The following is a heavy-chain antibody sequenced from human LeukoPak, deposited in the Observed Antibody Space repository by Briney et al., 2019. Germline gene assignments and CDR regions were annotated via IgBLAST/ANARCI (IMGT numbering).Heavy chain of an antibody. J-gene: IGHJ4*02. CDR1: GFTFSSYA. Sequence: GGSLRLSCAASGFTFSSYAMHWVRQAPGKGLEWVAVISYDGSNKYYADSVKGRFTISRDNSKNTLYLQMNSLRAEDTAVYHCARGGRFLEWLLYPFDYWGQGTLVTVSS. CDR2: ISYDGSNK. V-gene: IGHV3-30-3*01. CDR3: ARGGRFLEWLLYPFDY. D-gene: IGHD3-3*01.